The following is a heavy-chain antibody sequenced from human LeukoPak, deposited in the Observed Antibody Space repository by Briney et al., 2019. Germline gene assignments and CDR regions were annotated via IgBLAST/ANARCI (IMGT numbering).Heavy chain of an antibody. CDR1: GYTFNGYD. D-gene: IGHD1-26*01. J-gene: IGHJ4*02. V-gene: IGHV1-8*01. CDR3: TRGSLSGSSRDY. Sequence: ASVKVSCKASGYTFNGYDINWVRQATGQGLEWMGWMNSNTGDTGYAQKFQGRVTMTRNTSIDTACMELSGLKSEDTAVYYCTRGSLSGSSRDYWGQGTLVTVSS. CDR2: MNSNTGDT.